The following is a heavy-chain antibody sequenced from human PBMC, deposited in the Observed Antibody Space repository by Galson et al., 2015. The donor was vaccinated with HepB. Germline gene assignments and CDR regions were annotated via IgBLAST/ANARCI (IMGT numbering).Heavy chain of an antibody. D-gene: IGHD3-22*01. CDR2: ISAYNGNT. V-gene: IGHV1-18*01. CDR3: ALNVIVVVDAFDI. J-gene: IGHJ3*02. CDR1: GYTFTSYG. Sequence: SVKVSCKASGYTFTSYGISWVRQAPGQGLEWMGWISAYNGNTNYAQKLQGRVTMTTDTSTSTAYMELRSLRSDDTAVYYCALNVIVVVDAFDIWGQGTMVTVSS.